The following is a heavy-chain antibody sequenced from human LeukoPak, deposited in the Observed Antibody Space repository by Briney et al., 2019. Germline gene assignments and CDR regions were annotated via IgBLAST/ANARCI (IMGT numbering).Heavy chain of an antibody. V-gene: IGHV4-59*08. CDR3: ASTEGIESQSHYGMDV. Sequence: SETLSLTCTVSGGSISSYYWSWIRQPPGKGLEWIGYIYYSGSTNYNPSLKGRLTISVDTSKNQFSLKLSSVTAADTAVYYCASTEGIESQSHYGMDVWGQGTTVTVSS. CDR2: IYYSGST. J-gene: IGHJ6*02. CDR1: GGSISSYY. D-gene: IGHD2-21*01.